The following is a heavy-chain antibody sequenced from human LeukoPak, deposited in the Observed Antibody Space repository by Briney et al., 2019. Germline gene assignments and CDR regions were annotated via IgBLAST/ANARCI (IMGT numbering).Heavy chain of an antibody. Sequence: ASVKVSCKASGYTFTSYAMHWVRQAPGQRLEWIGWINAGNGNTKYSQKFQGRVTITRDTSASTAYMELSSLRSEDTAVCYCARDRGYCSGGSCLQTYYFDYWGQGTLVTVSS. CDR1: GYTFTSYA. V-gene: IGHV1-3*01. D-gene: IGHD2-15*01. J-gene: IGHJ4*02. CDR2: INAGNGNT. CDR3: ARDRGYCSGGSCLQTYYFDY.